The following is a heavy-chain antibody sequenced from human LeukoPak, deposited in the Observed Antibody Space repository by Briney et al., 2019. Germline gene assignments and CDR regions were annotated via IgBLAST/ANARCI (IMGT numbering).Heavy chain of an antibody. V-gene: IGHV3-21*01. CDR1: GFTFSSYS. D-gene: IGHD3-9*01. CDR2: ISSSSSYI. Sequence: PGGSLRLSCAASGFTFSSYSMNWVRQAPGKGLEWVSSISSSSSYIYYADSVKGRFTISRDNAKNSLYLQMNSLRAEDTAVYYCARDPYYDILTGYYNDYWGQGTLVTVSS. CDR3: ARDPYYDILTGYYNDY. J-gene: IGHJ4*02.